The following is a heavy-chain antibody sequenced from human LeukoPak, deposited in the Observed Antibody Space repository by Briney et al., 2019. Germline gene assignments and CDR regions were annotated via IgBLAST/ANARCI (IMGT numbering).Heavy chain of an antibody. J-gene: IGHJ4*02. D-gene: IGHD3-3*02. CDR3: ARGLARFYGAASDF. CDR2: IYYSGSA. Sequence: PSQTLSLTCTVSGGSISSGDYYWNWIRQPPGKGLEWIGFIYYSGSAYYNPSLKSRVIISVDTSKNQFSLNLSSVTAADTAVHFCARGLARFYGAASDFWGQGTLVTVSS. V-gene: IGHV4-30-4*01. CDR1: GGSISSGDYY.